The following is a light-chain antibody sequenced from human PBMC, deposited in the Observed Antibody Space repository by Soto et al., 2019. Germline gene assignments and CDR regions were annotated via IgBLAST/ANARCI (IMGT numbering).Light chain of an antibody. Sequence: EIVLTQSPGTLSLSPGERATLSCRASQSVSSSYLAWYQQKPGQAPRLLIYGASSRATGIPDRFSCSGSGTDFTLTISRLEPEEFAVYDCQQYGSSVTFGGGTKVEIK. CDR3: QQYGSSVT. J-gene: IGKJ4*01. CDR1: QSVSSSY. CDR2: GAS. V-gene: IGKV3-20*01.